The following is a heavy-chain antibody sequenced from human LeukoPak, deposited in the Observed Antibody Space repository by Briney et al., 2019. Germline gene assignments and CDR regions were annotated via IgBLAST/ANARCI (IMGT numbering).Heavy chain of an antibody. J-gene: IGHJ4*02. CDR2: ISSSSSYI. V-gene: IGHV3-21*01. D-gene: IGHD6-19*01. CDR3: ARDLGSGWYGGDFDY. Sequence: GGSLRLSCAASGFTFSSYSMDWVRQAPGKGLEWVSSISSSSSYIYYADSVKGRFTISRDNAKNSLYLQMNSLRAEDTAVYYCARDLGSGWYGGDFDYWGQGTLVTVSS. CDR1: GFTFSSYS.